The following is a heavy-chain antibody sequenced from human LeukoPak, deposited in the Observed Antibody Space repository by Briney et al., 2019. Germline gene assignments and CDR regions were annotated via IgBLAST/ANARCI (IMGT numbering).Heavy chain of an antibody. V-gene: IGHV3-23*01. CDR2: ISGSGGST. CDR1: GFTFSSYA. J-gene: IGHJ4*02. D-gene: IGHD2-2*01. CDR3: AKDRDIVVVPAVMDY. Sequence: GSLRLSCAASGFTFSSYAMSWVRQAPGKGLEWVSAISGSGGSTYYADSVKGRFTISRDNSKNTLYLQMNSLRAEDTAVYYCAKDRDIVVVPAVMDYWGQGTLVTVSS.